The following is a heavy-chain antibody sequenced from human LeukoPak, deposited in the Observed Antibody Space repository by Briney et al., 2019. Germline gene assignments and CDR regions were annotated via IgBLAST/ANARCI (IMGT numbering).Heavy chain of an antibody. J-gene: IGHJ4*02. Sequence: QTLSLTCAISGDSVSSDSAAWNWIRQSPSRGLEWLGRTYYRSKWYNDYTVSVKSRISINPDTSKNQFSLHLNSVTPDDTAVYYCAREDASGWLNWGQGALVTVSS. D-gene: IGHD6-19*01. CDR2: TYYRSKWYN. CDR1: GDSVSSDSAA. CDR3: AREDASGWLN. V-gene: IGHV6-1*01.